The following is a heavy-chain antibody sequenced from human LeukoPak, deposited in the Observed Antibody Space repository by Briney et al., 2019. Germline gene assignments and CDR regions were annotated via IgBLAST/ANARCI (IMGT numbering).Heavy chain of an antibody. Sequence: GGSLRLSCAASGFTFSSYTFHWVRQAPGKGLEWVAVQDGNNKYFTDSVKGRFTISRDNSKNTLYLQMNSLRAEDTAVYYCARDDRGYSGYHFDHWGQGTLVTVSS. CDR2: QDGNNK. CDR1: GFTFSSYT. V-gene: IGHV3-30-3*01. J-gene: IGHJ4*02. D-gene: IGHD5-12*01. CDR3: ARDDRGYSGYHFDH.